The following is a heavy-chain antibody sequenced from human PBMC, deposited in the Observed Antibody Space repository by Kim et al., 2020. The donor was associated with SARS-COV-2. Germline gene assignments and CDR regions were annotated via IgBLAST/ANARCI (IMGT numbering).Heavy chain of an antibody. V-gene: IGHV3-30*03. J-gene: IGHJ4*02. CDR1: GFAFSSYG. D-gene: IGHD1-1*01. CDR2: IFFDGSIK. Sequence: GGSLRLSCAASGFAFSSYGMHWVRQAPGKGLEWVAGIFFDGSIKYYANSVKGRFTISRDNSKNTLYLQMNSLKPEDTAVYNCARDGDRTNWPFDYWGQGT. CDR3: ARDGDRTNWPFDY.